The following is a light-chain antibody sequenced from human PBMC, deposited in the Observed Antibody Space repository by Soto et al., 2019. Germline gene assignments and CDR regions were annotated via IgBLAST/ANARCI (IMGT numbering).Light chain of an antibody. V-gene: IGKV3-15*01. CDR3: QHYNNRPLT. Sequence: EIVMTQSPATLSVSPGERATFSCRASQSVSSNLAWYQQKPGQAPRLLIYGVSTRATGIPARFSGSGSGTEFTLTISSLQSEDFAVYYCQHYNNRPLTFGGGTKVEIK. CDR1: QSVSSN. J-gene: IGKJ4*01. CDR2: GVS.